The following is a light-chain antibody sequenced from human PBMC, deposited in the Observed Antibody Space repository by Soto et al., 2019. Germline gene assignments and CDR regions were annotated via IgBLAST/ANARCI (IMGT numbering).Light chain of an antibody. J-gene: IGLJ2*01. CDR3: TSYTSSTTLV. Sequence: QSVLTQPASVSGSPGQSITISCTGTSSDVGGYKYVSWYQQHPGKAPKLMIYEVSNRPSGVSNRFSGSKSGSTASLTISGLQAEDEADYYCTSYTSSTTLVFGGGTKLTV. CDR2: EVS. CDR1: SSDVGGYKY. V-gene: IGLV2-14*01.